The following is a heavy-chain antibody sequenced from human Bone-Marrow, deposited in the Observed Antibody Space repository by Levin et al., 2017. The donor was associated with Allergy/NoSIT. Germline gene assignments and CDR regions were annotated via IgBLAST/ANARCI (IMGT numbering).Heavy chain of an antibody. CDR3: ARTYCDYVTGPQDYFET. J-gene: IGHJ4*02. D-gene: IGHD3-22*01. Sequence: PGGSLRLSCAVSGASIDTGHWYSWVRQPPGKGPEWVAEIYHSGSTNYNPSLKSRVTVSVDKSKNQVYLRLNSVTRAETAVYYSARTYCDYVTGPQDYFETWGQGTRVTVSS. CDR1: GASIDTGHW. V-gene: IGHV4-4*02. CDR2: IYHSGST.